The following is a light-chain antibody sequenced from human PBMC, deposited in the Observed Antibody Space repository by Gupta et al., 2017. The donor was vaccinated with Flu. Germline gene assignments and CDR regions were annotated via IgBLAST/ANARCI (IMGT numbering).Light chain of an antibody. CDR3: SADTSSSTLV. J-gene: IGLJ1*01. CDR1: SSEVGGYNY. Sequence: TISRTGTSSEVGGYNYVIGDRQHPGKAHNLMVYDVRKRPAGGANRFSGSKSGNTASLTISGLKDEDVADYYRSADTSSSTLVFGTGTKVTVL. V-gene: IGLV2-14*04. CDR2: DVR.